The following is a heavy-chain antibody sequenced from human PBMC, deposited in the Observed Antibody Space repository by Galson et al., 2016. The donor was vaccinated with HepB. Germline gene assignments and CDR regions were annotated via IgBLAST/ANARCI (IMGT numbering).Heavy chain of an antibody. Sequence: ALRLSCAASGFTFNNYWMSWVRQAPGKGLEWVATIKGDGSDKYYVDSVKGRFTISRDNAHTSVYLQMNSLRAEDMCLYYCSRDLWDTVVVPSAPGLNWFDPWGQGTLVSVSS. D-gene: IGHD2-2*01. CDR3: SRDLWDTVVVPSAPGLNWFDP. CDR1: GFTFNNYW. CDR2: IKGDGSDK. V-gene: IGHV3-7*03. J-gene: IGHJ5*02.